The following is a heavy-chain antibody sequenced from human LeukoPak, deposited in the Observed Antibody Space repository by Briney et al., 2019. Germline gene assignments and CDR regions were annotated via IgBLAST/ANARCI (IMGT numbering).Heavy chain of an antibody. CDR1: GGSISSYY. CDR2: INHSGST. D-gene: IGHD1-7*01. Sequence: PSETLSLTCTVSGGSISSYYWSWIRQPPGKGLEWIGEINHSGSTNYNPSLKSRVTISVDTSKNQFSLKLSSVTAADTAVYYCARHFAGTPRYWGQGTLVTVSS. V-gene: IGHV4-34*01. J-gene: IGHJ4*02. CDR3: ARHFAGTPRY.